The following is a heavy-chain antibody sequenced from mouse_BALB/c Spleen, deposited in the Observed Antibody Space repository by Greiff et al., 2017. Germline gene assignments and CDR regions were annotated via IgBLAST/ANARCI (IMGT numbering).Heavy chain of an antibody. CDR1: GYTFTSYW. J-gene: IGHJ4*01. CDR2: INPSNGRT. V-gene: IGHV1S81*02. CDR3: ARTRRGDLYAMDY. Sequence: VKLQQPGAELVKPGASVKLSCKASGYTFTSYWMHWVKQRPGQGLEWIGEINPSNGRTNYNEKFKSKATLTVDKSSSTAYMQLSSLTSEDSAVYYCARTRRGDLYAMDYWGQGTSVTVTS. D-gene: IGHD2-13*01.